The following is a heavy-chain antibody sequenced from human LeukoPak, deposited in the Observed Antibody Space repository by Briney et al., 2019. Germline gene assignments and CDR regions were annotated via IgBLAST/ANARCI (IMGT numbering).Heavy chain of an antibody. Sequence: GGSLRLSCAASRFTVSSNYMSWVRQAPGKGLEWVSVIYSGGSTYYADSVKGRFTISRDNSKNTLYLQMNSLRAEDTAVYFCAREDGYCSGGNCYSYFDSWGQGTLVTVSS. D-gene: IGHD2-15*01. V-gene: IGHV3-53*01. CDR1: RFTVSSNY. CDR3: AREDGYCSGGNCYSYFDS. CDR2: IYSGGST. J-gene: IGHJ4*02.